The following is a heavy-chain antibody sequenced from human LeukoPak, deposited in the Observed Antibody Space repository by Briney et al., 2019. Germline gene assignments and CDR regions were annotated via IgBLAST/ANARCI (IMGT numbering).Heavy chain of an antibody. CDR1: GGSIISYY. CDR3: ARVPSVRFGEPTYYFEY. CDR2: SYDSGST. J-gene: IGHJ4*02. D-gene: IGHD3-10*01. Sequence: PSETLSLTCTVSGGSIISYYWSWIRQPPGKGLEWIGYSYDSGSTNYNPSLRSRVTISVDTSKNQFSLKLTSVTAADTAVYYCARVPSVRFGEPTYYFEYWGQGILVTVSS. V-gene: IGHV4-59*01.